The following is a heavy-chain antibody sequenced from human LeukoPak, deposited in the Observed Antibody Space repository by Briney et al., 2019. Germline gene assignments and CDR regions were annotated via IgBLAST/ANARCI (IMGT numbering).Heavy chain of an antibody. Sequence: AASVTVSCTASGYTFVRYGVSWVRQAPGQGPEWMGWISAYNGNTNYAQKFQGRVTMTTDTSTSTAYMDLRSLRSDDTAVYYCAKDEYSFGYYYYGMDVWGQGTTVTVSS. CDR1: GYTFVRYG. J-gene: IGHJ6*02. V-gene: IGHV1-18*01. D-gene: IGHD5-18*01. CDR2: ISAYNGNT. CDR3: AKDEYSFGYYYYGMDV.